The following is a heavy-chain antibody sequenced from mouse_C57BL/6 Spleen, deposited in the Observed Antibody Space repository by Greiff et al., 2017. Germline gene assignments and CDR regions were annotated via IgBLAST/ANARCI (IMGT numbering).Heavy chain of an antibody. D-gene: IGHD1-1*01. CDR1: GFNINNTY. Sequence: DVQLQESVAELVRPGASVKLSCTASGFNINNTYMHWVKQRPEQGLEWIGRIDPANGNTTYAPKFQGKATITADTSSNTAYLQLSSLTAEDTAIYYCAKTVPVLYAMDYWGQGTSVTVSS. CDR3: AKTVPVLYAMDY. CDR2: IDPANGNT. V-gene: IGHV14-3*01. J-gene: IGHJ4*01.